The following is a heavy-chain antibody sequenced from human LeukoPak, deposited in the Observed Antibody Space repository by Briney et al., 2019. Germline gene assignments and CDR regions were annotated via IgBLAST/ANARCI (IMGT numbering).Heavy chain of an antibody. J-gene: IGHJ4*02. CDR3: AREGLWSRKNLFDY. V-gene: IGHV3-11*04. Sequence: GGSLRLSCAASGFTFSDYYMSWIRQAPGKGLEWVSYISSSGSSIDYADSVKGRFTISRDNAKNSLYLQMNSLRAEDTAVYYCAREGLWSRKNLFDYWGQGTLVTVSS. CDR1: GFTFSDYY. CDR2: ISSSGSSI. D-gene: IGHD5-18*01.